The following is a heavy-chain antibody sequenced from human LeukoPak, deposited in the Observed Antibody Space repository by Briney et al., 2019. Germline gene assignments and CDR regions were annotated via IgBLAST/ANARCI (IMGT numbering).Heavy chain of an antibody. Sequence: PSETLSLTCAVSGGSMSSHYWSWIRQPPGKGLEWSGYISHTGHINYNPSLKSRVTLSTDTSKNQFSLKLGSVTAADTAVYYCARQPHMLGAYYFDYWGQGTLVTVSS. CDR1: GGSMSSHY. V-gene: IGHV4-59*08. CDR2: ISHTGHI. J-gene: IGHJ4*02. CDR3: ARQPHMLGAYYFDY. D-gene: IGHD1-26*01.